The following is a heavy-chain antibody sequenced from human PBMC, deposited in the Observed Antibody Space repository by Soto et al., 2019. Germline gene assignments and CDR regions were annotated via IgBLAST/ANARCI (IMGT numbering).Heavy chain of an antibody. D-gene: IGHD5-18*01. J-gene: IGHJ6*02. Sequence: ASVKVSCKASGYTFTSYAMHWVRQAPGQRLEWMGWINAVFGTTKYAQKFQGRVTITADESTSTAYMELSSLRSEDTAVYYCARGKEDTAMVTTYYYYYGMDVWGQGTTVTVSS. CDR1: GYTFTSYA. CDR3: ARGKEDTAMVTTYYYYYGMDV. CDR2: INAVFGTT. V-gene: IGHV1-3*01.